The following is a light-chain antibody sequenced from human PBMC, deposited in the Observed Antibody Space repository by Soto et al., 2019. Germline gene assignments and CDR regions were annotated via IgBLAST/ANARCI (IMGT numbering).Light chain of an antibody. CDR2: AAS. J-gene: IGKJ1*01. CDR1: QTISSN. V-gene: IGKV1-39*01. CDR3: QQSYRSPPT. Sequence: DIQMTQSPSSLSASVGDRVTITCRASQTISSNLNWYQQRPGKVPKLLIYAASSLQSGVPSRFSGSGSGTDFTLTISSLQPEDFATYFCQQSYRSPPTFGQGTKVDTK.